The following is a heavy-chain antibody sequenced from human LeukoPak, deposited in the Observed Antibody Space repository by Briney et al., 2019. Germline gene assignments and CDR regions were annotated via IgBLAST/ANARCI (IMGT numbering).Heavy chain of an antibody. Sequence: GVSLRLSCAAPGFTVNSNYMSWVRQAPGKGLEWVSLIYTGGSTYYADSVRGRFTISRDNSRNTLYLQMNSLRPEDTAIYYCARGFGKAAADVFGGYTMDVWGQGTTVTVSS. CDR1: GFTVNSNY. J-gene: IGHJ6*02. V-gene: IGHV3-66*02. CDR2: IYTGGST. CDR3: ARGFGKAAADVFGGYTMDV. D-gene: IGHD6-13*01.